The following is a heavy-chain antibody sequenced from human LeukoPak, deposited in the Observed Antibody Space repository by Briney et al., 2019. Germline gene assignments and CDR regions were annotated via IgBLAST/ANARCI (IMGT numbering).Heavy chain of an antibody. V-gene: IGHV4-30-4*08. Sequence: PSETLSLTCTVSGGSISSGDYYWSWIRQPPGKGLEWIGDIYYSGSTYYNSSLKSRVTISVDTSKNQSSLKLSSVTAADTAVYYCARGQRNYGLYFDYWGQGTLVTVSS. CDR1: GGSISSGDYY. CDR3: ARGQRNYGLYFDY. CDR2: IYYSGST. D-gene: IGHD1-7*01. J-gene: IGHJ4*02.